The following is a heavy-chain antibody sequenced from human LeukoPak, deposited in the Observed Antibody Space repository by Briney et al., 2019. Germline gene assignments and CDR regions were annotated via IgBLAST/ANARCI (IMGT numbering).Heavy chain of an antibody. CDR3: ARDQGGYHYDSSGYLGY. J-gene: IGHJ4*02. CDR1: GYTFTSYY. Sequence: ASVKVSCKASGYTFTSYYMHWVRQAPGQGLEWMGIINPSGGSTSYAQKFQGRVTMTRDTSTSTVYMELSSLRSEDTAVYHCARDQGGYHYDSSGYLGYWGQGTLVTVSS. D-gene: IGHD3-22*01. CDR2: INPSGGST. V-gene: IGHV1-46*01.